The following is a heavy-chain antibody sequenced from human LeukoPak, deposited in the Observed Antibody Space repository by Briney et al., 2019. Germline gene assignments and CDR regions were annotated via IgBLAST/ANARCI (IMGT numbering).Heavy chain of an antibody. D-gene: IGHD3-10*01. V-gene: IGHV4-59*01. J-gene: IGHJ6*04. Sequence: SETLSLTCTVSGGSISSYYWSWIRQPPGKGLEWIGYIYYSGSTNYNPSLKSRVTISVDTSKNQFSLKLSSVTAADTAVYYCARRGLYYGSGSYYMGFGYYGMDVWGKGTTVTVSS. CDR3: ARRGLYYGSGSYYMGFGYYGMDV. CDR2: IYYSGST. CDR1: GGSISSYY.